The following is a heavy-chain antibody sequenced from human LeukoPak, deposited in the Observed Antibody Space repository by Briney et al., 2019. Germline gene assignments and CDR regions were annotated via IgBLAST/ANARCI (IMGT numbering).Heavy chain of an antibody. CDR2: ISGSGYAI. D-gene: IGHD1-26*01. J-gene: IGHJ4*02. CDR3: ARLSGTYSRGGDH. CDR1: GFTFSVFH. Sequence: GGSLRLSCTASGFTFSVFHMSWIRQAPGKGLEWVSHISGSGYAIHHPGSVKGRFTISRDNAKNSLYLQMNSLRVEDSAVYYCARLSGTYSRGGDHWGQGTLVTVSS. V-gene: IGHV3-11*01.